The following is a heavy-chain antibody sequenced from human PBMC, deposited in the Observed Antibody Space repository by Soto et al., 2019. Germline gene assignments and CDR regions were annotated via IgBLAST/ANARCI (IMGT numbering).Heavy chain of an antibody. CDR3: ARHRSTRYSGYDPTYYGMDV. V-gene: IGHV5-10-1*01. Sequence: PGESLKISCKGSGYSFTSYWISWVRQMPGKGLEWMGRIDPSDSYTNYSPSFQGHVTISADKSISTAYLQWSSLKASDTAMYYCARHRSTRYSGYDPTYYGMDVWGQGTTVTVSS. CDR2: IDPSDSYT. J-gene: IGHJ6*02. CDR1: GYSFTSYW. D-gene: IGHD5-12*01.